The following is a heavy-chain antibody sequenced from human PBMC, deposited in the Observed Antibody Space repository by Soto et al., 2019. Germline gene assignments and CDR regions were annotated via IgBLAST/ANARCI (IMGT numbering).Heavy chain of an antibody. V-gene: IGHV1-69*12. Sequence: QVQLVQSGAEVKKPGSSVKVSCKASGGSLSNYGISWVRQAPGQGLEWMGAIIPVFGTPNYAQKFQDRVTITADESTTNVYMEVRSLTSEDTAVYYCARGDATKIVVTTYYGMDVWGQGTTVTVSS. CDR2: IIPVFGTP. D-gene: IGHD3-22*01. CDR3: ARGDATKIVVTTYYGMDV. CDR1: GGSLSNYG. J-gene: IGHJ6*02.